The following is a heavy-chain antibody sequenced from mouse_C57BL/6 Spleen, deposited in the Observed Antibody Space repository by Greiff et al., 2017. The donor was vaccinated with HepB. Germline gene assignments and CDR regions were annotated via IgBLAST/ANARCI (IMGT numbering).Heavy chain of an antibody. J-gene: IGHJ1*03. CDR1: GYTFTDYE. Sequence: VQLQESGAELVRPGASVTLSCKASGYTFTDYEMHWVKQTPVHGLEWIGAIDPETGGTAYNQKFKGKAILTADKSPSTAYMELRSLTSEDSAVYYCTRGGYFDVWGTGTTVTVSS. CDR3: TRGGYFDV. V-gene: IGHV1-15*01. CDR2: IDPETGGT.